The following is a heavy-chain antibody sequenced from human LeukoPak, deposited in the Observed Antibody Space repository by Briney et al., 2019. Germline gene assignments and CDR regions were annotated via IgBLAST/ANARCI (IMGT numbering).Heavy chain of an antibody. CDR3: ATEFTD. J-gene: IGHJ4*02. CDR2: INPNSGGT. CDR1: GYTFSGYY. Sequence: ASVKVSCKASGYTFSGYYMNWVRQAPGQGLEWMGWINPNSGGTKYAQKFQGRVTMTRDTSISTAYMELSRLRSDDTAVYYCATEFTDWGQGTLVTVSS. V-gene: IGHV1-2*02.